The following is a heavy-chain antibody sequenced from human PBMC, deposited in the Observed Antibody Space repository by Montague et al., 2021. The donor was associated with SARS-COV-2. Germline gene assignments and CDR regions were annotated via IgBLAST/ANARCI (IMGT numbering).Heavy chain of an antibody. CDR1: GYDFTRYW. J-gene: IGHJ4*02. V-gene: IGHV5-10-1*01. CDR2: INPADSQT. Sequence: QSGAEVKKSGESLRISCRGSGYDFTRYWISWVRQTPGKGLEWMGRINPADSQTNYSPSFQGQVTISVDKSITTAYLQWSSLKPSDTAIYYCARSQHCGSDCYFAYWGQGSLVTVSS. D-gene: IGHD2-21*02. CDR3: ARSQHCGSDCYFAY.